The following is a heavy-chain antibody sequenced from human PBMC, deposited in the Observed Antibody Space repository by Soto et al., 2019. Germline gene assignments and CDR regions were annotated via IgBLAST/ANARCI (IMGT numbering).Heavy chain of an antibody. CDR2: INPSGGST. CDR3: ARGGRGYSGYDPIHFDY. V-gene: IGHV1-46*03. J-gene: IGHJ4*02. CDR1: GYTFTSYY. D-gene: IGHD5-12*01. Sequence: ASVKVSCKASGYTFTSYYMHWVRQAPGQGLEWMGIINPSGGSTSYAQKFQGRVTMTRDTSTSTVYMELSSLRSEDTAVYYCARGGRGYSGYDPIHFDYWGQGTLVTVSS.